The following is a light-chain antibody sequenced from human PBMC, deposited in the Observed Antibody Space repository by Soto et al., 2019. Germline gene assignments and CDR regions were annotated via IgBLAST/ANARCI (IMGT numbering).Light chain of an antibody. Sequence: IMLRRSRATLSLSPGEKATFSSRASQSVSSYLAWYQQKPGQAPRLLIYDASTRATGISARWSGSGAGTEFTLTISSLQSEDFAVYYCQQYHNWPSTFGQGTRLEI. V-gene: IGKV3-15*01. CDR1: QSVSSY. J-gene: IGKJ5*01. CDR3: QQYHNWPST. CDR2: DAS.